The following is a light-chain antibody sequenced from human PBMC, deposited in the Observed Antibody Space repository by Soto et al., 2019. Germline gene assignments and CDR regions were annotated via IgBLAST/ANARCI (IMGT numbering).Light chain of an antibody. Sequence: QSVLTQPPSVSAAPGHKVIISCSGSSSSICNNYVSWYQQLPGTAPKLLIYESNRRPLGISDRFSASKSGTSATVDISGLQTGDEGDYYCRSSDNSLSGFVFGTGTKVTVL. V-gene: IGLV1-51*02. CDR2: ESN. CDR1: SSSICNNY. CDR3: RSSDNSLSGFV. J-gene: IGLJ1*01.